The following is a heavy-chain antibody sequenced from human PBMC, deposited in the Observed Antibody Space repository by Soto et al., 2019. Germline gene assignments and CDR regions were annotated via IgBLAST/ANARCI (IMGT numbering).Heavy chain of an antibody. J-gene: IGHJ6*02. D-gene: IGHD1-1*01. CDR1: GFTFSTYG. Sequence: QVQLVESGGGVVQPGRSLTLSCAASGFTFSTYGMHWVRQAPGKGLEWVALISYDGNNKFYADSVEGRFTISRDNSKNTQYLQMNSLRTEDTAAYYCAKELETGHYNYYGMDVWGQGATVTVSS. CDR2: ISYDGNNK. CDR3: AKELETGHYNYYGMDV. V-gene: IGHV3-30*18.